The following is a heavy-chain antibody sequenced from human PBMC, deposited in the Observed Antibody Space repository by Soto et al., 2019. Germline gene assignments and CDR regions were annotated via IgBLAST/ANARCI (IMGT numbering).Heavy chain of an antibody. V-gene: IGHV3-74*01. Sequence: DVQLVESGGGLVQPGGSLRLSCAASGFTFNNYWMHWLRQAPGKGLMWVSRINTDGTRTTYADSVKGRFAISRDNAKNTVYLQMNSLRADDTAVYFCARVKSGSYDWSDPWGQGTLVTVSS. CDR2: INTDGTRT. CDR1: GFTFNNYW. CDR3: ARVKSGSYDWSDP. D-gene: IGHD3-10*01. J-gene: IGHJ5*02.